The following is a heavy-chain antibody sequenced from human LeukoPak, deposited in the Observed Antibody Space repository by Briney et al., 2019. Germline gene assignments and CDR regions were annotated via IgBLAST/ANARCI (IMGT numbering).Heavy chain of an antibody. CDR3: ARVVKVAGLLYYFDY. V-gene: IGHV4-38-2*02. CDR1: GYSISSGYY. CDR2: IYHSGST. D-gene: IGHD6-19*01. J-gene: IGHJ4*02. Sequence: SETLSLTCTVSGYSISSGYYWGWIRQPPGKGLEWIGSIYHSGSTYYNPSLKSRVTISVDTSKNQFSLKLSSVTAADTAVYYCARVVKVAGLLYYFDYWGQGTLVTVSS.